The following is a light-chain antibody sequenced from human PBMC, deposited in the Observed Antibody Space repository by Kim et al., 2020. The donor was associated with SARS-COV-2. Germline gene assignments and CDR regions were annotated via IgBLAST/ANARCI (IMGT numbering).Light chain of an antibody. J-gene: IGLJ3*02. CDR3: QVWDSSSDHRV. CDR1: NIGSKS. Sequence: PGRTARITCGGNNIGSKSVHWYQQKPGQAPVLVIYYDSDRPSGIPERFSGSNSGNTATLTISRVEAGDEADYYCQVWDSSSDHRVFGGGTQLTVL. V-gene: IGLV3-21*04. CDR2: YDS.